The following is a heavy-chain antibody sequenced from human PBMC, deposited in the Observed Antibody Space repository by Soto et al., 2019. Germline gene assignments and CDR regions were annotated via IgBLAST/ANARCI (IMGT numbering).Heavy chain of an antibody. CDR3: ARRHLYFYGSGSYYNPALLYDY. Sequence: SETLSLTCAVYGGSFSGYYWSWIRQPPGKGLEWIGEINHSGSTNYNPSLKSRVTISVDTSKHQSSLKLSSVTAADTAVYYCARRHLYFYGSGSYYNPALLYDYWGQGTQVTVSS. CDR2: INHSGST. V-gene: IGHV4-34*01. CDR1: GGSFSGYY. D-gene: IGHD3-10*01. J-gene: IGHJ4*02.